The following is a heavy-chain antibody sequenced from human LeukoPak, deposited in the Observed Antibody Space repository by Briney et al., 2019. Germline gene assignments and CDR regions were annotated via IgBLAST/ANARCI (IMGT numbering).Heavy chain of an antibody. CDR1: AGSISSSNYY. CDR2: IYYSGRT. D-gene: IGHD3-10*01. Sequence: SETLSLTCTVSAGSISSSNYYWGWIRQPPGKGLEWIGSIYYSGRTYYNPSLKSRVTISVNTSKKQFSLKLSSVTAADTAVYYCARGRPDGSGSYYKFDPWGQGTLVTVSS. J-gene: IGHJ5*02. V-gene: IGHV4-39*01. CDR3: ARGRPDGSGSYYKFDP.